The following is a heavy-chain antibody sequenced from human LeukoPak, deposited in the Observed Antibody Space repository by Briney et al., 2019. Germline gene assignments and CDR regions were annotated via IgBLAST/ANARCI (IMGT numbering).Heavy chain of an antibody. CDR3: ARGPEGYYYYYYMDV. CDR1: GYTFTSYG. J-gene: IGHJ6*03. CDR2: IIPIFGTA. Sequence: SVKVSCKASGYTFTSYGISWVRQAPGQGLEWMGGIIPIFGTANYAQKFQGRVTITADKSTSTAYMELSSLRSEDTAVYYCARGPEGYYYYYYMDVWGKGTTLTVSS. V-gene: IGHV1-69*06.